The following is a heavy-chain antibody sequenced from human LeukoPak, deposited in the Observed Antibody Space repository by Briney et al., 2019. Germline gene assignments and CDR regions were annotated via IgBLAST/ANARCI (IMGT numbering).Heavy chain of an antibody. CDR2: ISSNGGST. Sequence: GGSLRLSCAASGFTFSSYAMHWVRQAPGKGLEYVSAISSNGGSTYYANSVKGRFTFSRDNSKNTLYLQMGSLRAEDMAVYYCARGYDILTGYSYYFDYWGQGTLVTVSS. CDR1: GFTFSSYA. V-gene: IGHV3-64*01. CDR3: ARGYDILTGYSYYFDY. D-gene: IGHD3-9*01. J-gene: IGHJ4*02.